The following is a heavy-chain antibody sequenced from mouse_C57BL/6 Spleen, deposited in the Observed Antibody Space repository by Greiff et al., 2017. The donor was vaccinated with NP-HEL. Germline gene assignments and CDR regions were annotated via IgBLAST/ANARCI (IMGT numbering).Heavy chain of an antibody. J-gene: IGHJ2*01. CDR3: VRQRGTYYFDY. CDR1: GFSFNTYA. V-gene: IGHV10-1*01. Sequence: EVMLVESGGGLVQPKGSLKLSCAASGFSFNTYAMNWVRQAPGKGLEWVARIRSKSNNYATYYADSVKDRFTISRDDSESMLYLQMNNLKTEDTAMYYCVRQRGTYYFDYWGQGTTLTVSS. D-gene: IGHD2-14*01. CDR2: IRSKSNNYAT.